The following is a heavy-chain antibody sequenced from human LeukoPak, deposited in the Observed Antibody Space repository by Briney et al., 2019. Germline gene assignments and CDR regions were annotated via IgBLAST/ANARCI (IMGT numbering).Heavy chain of an antibody. CDR2: FSGGGGKA. CDR1: GXTFSSYG. J-gene: IGHJ4*02. CDR3: AKRGYYDSSGYYAPFDY. D-gene: IGHD3-22*01. V-gene: IGHV3-23*01. Sequence: GGSLRLSCAASGXTFSSYGMSWVRQAPGKGLEWVSAFSGGGGKAYYADSVKGRFTISRDNSKNTLYLQMNSLRAEDTAVYYCAKRGYYDSSGYYAPFDYWGQGTLVTVSS.